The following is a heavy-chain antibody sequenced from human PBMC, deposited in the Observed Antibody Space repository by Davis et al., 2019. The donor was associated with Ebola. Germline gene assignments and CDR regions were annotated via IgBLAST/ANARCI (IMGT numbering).Heavy chain of an antibody. D-gene: IGHD6-19*01. Sequence: PGGSLRLSCAASGFTFSGYTMNWIRQAPGQGLEWVSYISTSSSTIYYADSVRGRFTVSRDNAKKSLYLQMNSLRDEDTAVYYCASHYSSGWYYWFDPWGQGTLVTVSS. CDR3: ASHYSSGWYYWFDP. CDR1: GFTFSGYT. CDR2: ISTSSSTI. J-gene: IGHJ5*02. V-gene: IGHV3-48*02.